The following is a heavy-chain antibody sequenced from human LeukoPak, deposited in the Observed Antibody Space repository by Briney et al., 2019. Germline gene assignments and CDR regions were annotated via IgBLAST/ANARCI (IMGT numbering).Heavy chain of an antibody. CDR3: ARAALTLAYCGGDCKAAFDI. D-gene: IGHD2-21*02. J-gene: IGHJ3*02. V-gene: IGHV4-39*07. Sequence: SSETLSLTCTVSGGSISSSSYYWGWIRQPPGKGLEWIGSIYYSGSTYYNPSLKSRVTISVDTSKIQFSLKLSSVTAADTAVYYCARAALTLAYCGGDCKAAFDIWGQGTMVTVSS. CDR1: GGSISSSSYY. CDR2: IYYSGST.